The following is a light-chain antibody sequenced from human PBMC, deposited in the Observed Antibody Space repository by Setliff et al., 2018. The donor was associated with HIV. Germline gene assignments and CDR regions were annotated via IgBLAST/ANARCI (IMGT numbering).Light chain of an antibody. Sequence: SALTQPASVSGSPGQVITVSCTGTRSDVGAYNSVSWFQQHPGRAPKLIIFDVSSRPSGVSNRFSGSKFGNTASLTISGLQTEDEADYYCCSYTGSDTIDVFGTGTKAPS. CDR3: CSYTGSDTIDV. CDR2: DVS. CDR1: RSDVGAYNS. J-gene: IGLJ1*01. V-gene: IGLV2-14*03.